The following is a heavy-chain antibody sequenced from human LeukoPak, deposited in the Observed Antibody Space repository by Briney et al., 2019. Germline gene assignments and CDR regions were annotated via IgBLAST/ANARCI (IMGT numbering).Heavy chain of an antibody. V-gene: IGHV4-59*01. J-gene: IGHJ4*02. CDR3: ARVLFGYDSSGCFDY. CDR1: GGSISSYY. CDR2: IYYSGST. Sequence: PSETLSLTCTVSGGSISSYYWSWIRQPPGKGLEWIGYIYYSGSTNYNPSLKSRVTISVDTSKNQFSLKLSSVTAADTAVYYCARVLFGYDSSGCFDYWGQGTLVTVSS. D-gene: IGHD3-22*01.